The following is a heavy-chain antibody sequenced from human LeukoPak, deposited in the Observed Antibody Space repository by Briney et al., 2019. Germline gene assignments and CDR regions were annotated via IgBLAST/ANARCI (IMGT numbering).Heavy chain of an antibody. V-gene: IGHV3-21*05. D-gene: IGHD5-18*01. Sequence: GGSLRLSCAASGFTLSSYGMHWVRQAPGKGLEWVSYISSTSSYTNYADSVKGRFTISRDNAKNSLYLQMNSLRAEDTAVYYCAREGLGYSYAGYWGQGTLVTVSS. CDR1: GFTLSSYG. CDR2: ISSTSSYT. CDR3: AREGLGYSYAGY. J-gene: IGHJ4*02.